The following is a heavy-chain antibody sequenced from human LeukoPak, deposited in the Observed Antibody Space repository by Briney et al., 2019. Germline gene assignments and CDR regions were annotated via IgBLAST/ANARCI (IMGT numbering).Heavy chain of an antibody. V-gene: IGHV1-18*01. Sequence: GASVKVSCKASGYTFTSYGISWVRQAPGQGLEWMGWISAYNGNTNYAQKLQGRVTMTTDTSTSTAYMELRSLRSEDTAVYYCANQATDYYDSSGYNWFDPWGQGTLVTVSS. CDR2: ISAYNGNT. CDR3: ANQATDYYDSSGYNWFDP. D-gene: IGHD3-22*01. CDR1: GYTFTSYG. J-gene: IGHJ5*02.